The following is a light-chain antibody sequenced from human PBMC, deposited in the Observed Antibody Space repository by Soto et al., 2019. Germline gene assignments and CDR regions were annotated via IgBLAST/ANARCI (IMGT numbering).Light chain of an antibody. CDR3: QSYDSRLSGSI. CDR1: SSNIGAGYD. V-gene: IGLV1-40*01. CDR2: DNT. Sequence: QSVLTQPPSVSGAPGQRVTISCTGSSSNIGAGYDLHWYQQLPGTAPKLLIYDNTNRPSGVPDRFSGSRSGTSASLAITGIQAEDEADYYCQSYDSRLSGSIFGGGTKLTVL. J-gene: IGLJ2*01.